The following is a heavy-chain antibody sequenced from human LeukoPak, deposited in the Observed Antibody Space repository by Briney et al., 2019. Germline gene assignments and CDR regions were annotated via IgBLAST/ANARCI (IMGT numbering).Heavy chain of an antibody. D-gene: IGHD1-26*01. CDR1: GFTFSDYY. CDR2: ISSSGSTI. Sequence: PGESLRLSCAASGFTFSDYYMSWIRQAPGKGLEWVSYISSSGSTIYYADSVKGRFTISRDNAKNSLYLQMNSLRAEDTAVYYCARDRIWDIVGATSWFDPWGQGTLVTVSS. CDR3: ARDRIWDIVGATSWFDP. V-gene: IGHV3-11*01. J-gene: IGHJ5*02.